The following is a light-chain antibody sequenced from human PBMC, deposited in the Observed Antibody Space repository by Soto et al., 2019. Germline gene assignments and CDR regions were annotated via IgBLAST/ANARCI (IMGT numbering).Light chain of an antibody. CDR3: QQYGSSPRT. V-gene: IGKV3-20*01. J-gene: IGKJ1*01. CDR1: QSVSSSY. Sequence: ERVLTQSPDTLTVSPGERATRSCRASQSVSSSYLAWYQQKPGQAPRLLIYGASSRATGIPDRFSGSGSGTDFTLTISRLEPEDFAVYYCQQYGSSPRTFGQGTKVDIK. CDR2: GAS.